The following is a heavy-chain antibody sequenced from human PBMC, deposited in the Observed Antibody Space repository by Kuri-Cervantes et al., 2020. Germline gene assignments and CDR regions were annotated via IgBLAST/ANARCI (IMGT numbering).Heavy chain of an antibody. CDR2: ISSRGSTI. Sequence: GGSLSLSCAVSGSTFSDYYMSWIRHAPEKGVEGVSYISSRGSTIYYADSVKGRFTISRDNAKNSLYMQMNSLRAEDTAIYYCARTYYDFWSGYYTTDGYYGMDVWGQGTTVTVSS. D-gene: IGHD3-3*01. V-gene: IGHV3-11*01. CDR3: ARTYYDFWSGYYTTDGYYGMDV. J-gene: IGHJ6*02. CDR1: GSTFSDYY.